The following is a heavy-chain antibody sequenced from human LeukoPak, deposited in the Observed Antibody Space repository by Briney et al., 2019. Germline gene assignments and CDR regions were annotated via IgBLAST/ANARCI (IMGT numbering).Heavy chain of an antibody. J-gene: IGHJ6*02. CDR2: MNPNSGNT. V-gene: IGHV1-8*01. D-gene: IGHD2-2*02. Sequence: GASVKVSCKASGYTFTSYDINWVRQATGQGLEWMGWMNPNSGNTGYAQKFQGRVTMTRNTSISTAYMELSSLRSEDTAVYYCARTLNCSSTSCYKNDYGMDVWGQGTTVTVCS. CDR1: GYTFTSYD. CDR3: ARTLNCSSTSCYKNDYGMDV.